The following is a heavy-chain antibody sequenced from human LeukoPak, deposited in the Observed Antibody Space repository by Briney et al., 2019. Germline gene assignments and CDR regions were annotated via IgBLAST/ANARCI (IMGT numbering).Heavy chain of an antibody. D-gene: IGHD3-16*01. CDR1: GFTFSSYG. J-gene: IGHJ4*02. CDR3: RSMITFGGL. CDR2: ISYDGSNK. V-gene: IGHV3-30*03. Sequence: GGSLRLSCAASGFTFSSYGMHWVRQAPGKGLEWVAVISYDGSNKYYADSVKGRFTISRDNSKNTLYLQMHSLRAEDTAVYYCRSMITFGGLWGQGTLVTVSS.